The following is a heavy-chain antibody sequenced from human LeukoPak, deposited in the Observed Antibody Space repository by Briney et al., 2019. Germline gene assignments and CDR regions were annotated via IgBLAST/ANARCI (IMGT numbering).Heavy chain of an antibody. D-gene: IGHD6-13*01. CDR2: ISGSGSTI. V-gene: IGHV3-48*03. CDR1: GFTFSSYE. CDR3: TRGASGYSSSWYLGDYYYYGMDV. Sequence: TGGSLRLSCAASGFTFSSYEMNWVRQAPGKGLEWVSYISGSGSTIYYADSVKGRFTISRDNAKNSLYLQMNSLRAEDTAVYYCTRGASGYSSSWYLGDYYYYGMDVWGKGTTVTVSS. J-gene: IGHJ6*04.